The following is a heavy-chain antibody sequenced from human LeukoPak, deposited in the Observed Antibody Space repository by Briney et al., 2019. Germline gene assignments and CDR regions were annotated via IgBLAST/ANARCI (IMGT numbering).Heavy chain of an antibody. V-gene: IGHV3-43*02. CDR2: ISADGGST. CDR3: AKESGKFDY. J-gene: IGHJ4*02. CDR1: GLNFDDSA. Sequence: GSLRLSCVASGLNFDDSAMHWVRQAPGKGLEWVSLISADGGSTFSADSVKGRFSISRDNSKNSLYLQMNSLRSEDTAMYYCAKESGKFDYWGLGTLVAVSS.